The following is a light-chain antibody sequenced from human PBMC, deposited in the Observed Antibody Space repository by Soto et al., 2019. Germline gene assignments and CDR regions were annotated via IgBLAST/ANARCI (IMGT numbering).Light chain of an antibody. CDR3: SSYTSSSTLYV. Sequence: QSALTQPASVSGSPGQSITISFTGTSSDVGDNNYVSWYQQHPGRAPQLMIYDVTHRPSGISNRFSGSKSGNTAALTISGLQDEDEADYYCSSYTSSSTLYVFGTGTKLTVL. J-gene: IGLJ1*01. CDR2: DVT. V-gene: IGLV2-14*01. CDR1: SSDVGDNNY.